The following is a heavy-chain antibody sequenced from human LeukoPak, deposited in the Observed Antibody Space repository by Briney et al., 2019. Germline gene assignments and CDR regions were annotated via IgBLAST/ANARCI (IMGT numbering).Heavy chain of an antibody. Sequence: GGSLRLSCEASGFTFGSFAMYWVRQAPGKGLEWIAGIFGSGGSPHYADSVKGRFTISRGNSKNTVYLQINSLRAEDTAVYYCGKTTAGYSSGQKPAWPVDYWGQGTLVTVSS. J-gene: IGHJ4*02. D-gene: IGHD5-18*01. V-gene: IGHV3-23*01. CDR2: IFGSGGSP. CDR3: GKTTAGYSSGQKPAWPVDY. CDR1: GFTFGSFA.